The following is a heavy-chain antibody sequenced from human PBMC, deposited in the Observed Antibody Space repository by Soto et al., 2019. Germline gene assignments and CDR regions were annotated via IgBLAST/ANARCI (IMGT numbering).Heavy chain of an antibody. Sequence: GASVKVSCKASGNTFTSYSVYWVRQASGQGLEWMGWINAGNGNTRYSQKFQGRVPVTGDTSAGTVYMELSSLRSEDTAVYYCARDRYSSSWYVGALDYWGQGTLVSVSS. CDR3: ARDRYSSSWYVGALDY. J-gene: IGHJ4*02. D-gene: IGHD6-13*01. V-gene: IGHV1-3*01. CDR1: GNTFTSYS. CDR2: INAGNGNT.